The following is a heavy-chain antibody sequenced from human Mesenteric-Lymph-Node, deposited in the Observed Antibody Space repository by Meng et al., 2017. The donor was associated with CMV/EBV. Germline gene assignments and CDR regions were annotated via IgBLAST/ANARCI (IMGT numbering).Heavy chain of an antibody. CDR2: INPNSGGT. J-gene: IGHJ6*02. V-gene: IGHV1-2*02. D-gene: IGHD2-2*02. CDR1: GYTFITYG. CDR3: ARVGLVVVPAAIRGYYYYGMDV. Sequence: ASVKVSCKASGYTFITYGISWVRQAPGQGLEWMGWINPNSGGTNYAQKFQGRVTMTRDTSISTAYMELSRLRSDDTAVYYCARVGLVVVPAAIRGYYYYGMDVWGQGTTVTVSS.